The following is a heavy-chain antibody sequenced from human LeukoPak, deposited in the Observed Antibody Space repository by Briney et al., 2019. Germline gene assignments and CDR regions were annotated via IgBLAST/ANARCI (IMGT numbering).Heavy chain of an antibody. CDR3: AKDSGVGMATTFSILDI. Sequence: GGSLRLSCAPSGFTFSIYGMHWVPQAPGKGLEWVAFIRYDGNNKYYADSVKGLFTISRDNSKNTLYLQMNSLRAEDTAVYYCAKDSGVGMATTFSILDIWGQGRMVTVSS. D-gene: IGHD5-24*01. V-gene: IGHV3-30*02. CDR2: IRYDGNNK. CDR1: GFTFSIYG. J-gene: IGHJ3*02.